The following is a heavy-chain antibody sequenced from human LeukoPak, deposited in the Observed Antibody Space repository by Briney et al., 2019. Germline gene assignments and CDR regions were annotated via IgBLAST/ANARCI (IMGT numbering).Heavy chain of an antibody. Sequence: GGSLRLSCAASGFTFSSYAMHWVRQAPGKGLEWVAVISYDGSNKYYADSVKGRFTISRDNSKNTLYLQMNSLRAEDTAVYYCPSDAVPYSSGLLWFDPWGQGTLVTVSS. CDR2: ISYDGSNK. J-gene: IGHJ5*02. CDR1: GFTFSSYA. D-gene: IGHD6-19*01. V-gene: IGHV3-30-3*01. CDR3: PSDAVPYSSGLLWFDP.